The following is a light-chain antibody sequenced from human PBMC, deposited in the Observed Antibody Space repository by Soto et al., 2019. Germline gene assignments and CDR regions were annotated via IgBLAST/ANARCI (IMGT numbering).Light chain of an antibody. CDR3: SSYTTTTWV. CDR2: EVS. CDR1: SSDVGGYNF. Sequence: QSALTQPASVSGSPGQSITISCTGTSSDVGGYNFVSWYQQYPGKAPKLMIYEVSNRPSGVSNRFSGSKSGNTASLTISGLQAEDEANYYCSSYTTTTWVFGGGTQLTVL. V-gene: IGLV2-14*01. J-gene: IGLJ3*02.